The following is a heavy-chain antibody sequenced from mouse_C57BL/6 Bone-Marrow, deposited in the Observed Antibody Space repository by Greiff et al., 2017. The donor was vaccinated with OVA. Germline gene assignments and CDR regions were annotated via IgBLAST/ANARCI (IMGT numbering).Heavy chain of an antibody. Sequence: EVQLVESGGGLVKPGGSLKLSCAASGFTFSDYGMHWVRQAPEKGLEWVAYISSGSSTIYYADTVKGRFTISRDNAKNTLCLQMTSLRSEDTAMYYCAFYSNLYWYFDVWGTGTTVTVSS. CDR3: AFYSNLYWYFDV. CDR1: GFTFSDYG. D-gene: IGHD2-5*01. V-gene: IGHV5-17*01. J-gene: IGHJ1*03. CDR2: ISSGSSTI.